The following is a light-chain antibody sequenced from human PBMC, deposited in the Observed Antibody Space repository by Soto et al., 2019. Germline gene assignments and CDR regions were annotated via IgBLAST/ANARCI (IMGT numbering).Light chain of an antibody. CDR1: QSISSW. CDR3: QQYNEYPWT. V-gene: IGKV1-5*03. Sequence: DIQMTQSPSTLSASVGDRVTITCRASQSISSWLAWYQQKPGKAPKLLIYKSSSFESGVPSRFSGSGSGTEFTLTLSSLQPDDFATYYCQQYNEYPWTFGQWTKVEIK. J-gene: IGKJ1*01. CDR2: KSS.